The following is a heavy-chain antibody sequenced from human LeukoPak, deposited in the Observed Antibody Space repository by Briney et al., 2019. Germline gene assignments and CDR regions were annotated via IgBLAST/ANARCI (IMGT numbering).Heavy chain of an antibody. J-gene: IGHJ4*02. CDR2: ISGSGDST. CDR1: GFTFSRHG. CDR3: AKLSSYGDS. V-gene: IGHV3-23*01. Sequence: GGSLRLSCAVSGFTFSRHGMSWVRQAPGKGLEWVSTISGSGDSTYYADSVKGRFTISRDNSKNMVFLQMDSLRVEDTAAYYCAKLSSYGDSWGQGTLVTISS. D-gene: IGHD5-18*01.